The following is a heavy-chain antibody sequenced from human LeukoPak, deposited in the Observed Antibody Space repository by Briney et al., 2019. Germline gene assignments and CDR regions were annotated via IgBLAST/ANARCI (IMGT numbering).Heavy chain of an antibody. CDR2: IYSGGST. J-gene: IGHJ3*02. CDR1: GFTVSSNY. V-gene: IGHV3-53*01. Sequence: GGSLRLSCAASGFTVSSNYMSWVRQAPGKGLEWVSVIYSGGSTYYADSVKGRFTISRDNSKNTLYLQMNSLRAEDTAVYYCARESPPGYSSGWYPRPTGAFDIWGQGTMVTVSS. D-gene: IGHD6-19*01. CDR3: ARESPPGYSSGWYPRPTGAFDI.